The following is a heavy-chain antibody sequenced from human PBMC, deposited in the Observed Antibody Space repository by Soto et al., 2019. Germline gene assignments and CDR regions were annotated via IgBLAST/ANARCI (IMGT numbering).Heavy chain of an antibody. V-gene: IGHV1-18*01. Sequence: QVQLVQSGAEVKKPGASVKVSCKASGYTFTNYGISWVRQAPGQGLEWMGWISAYNGHTNYAQKLQGRVTMTTDTSTNTAYMELRSLRSDDTAVYYCASLKIVVVVAATRKGYYYGMDVWGHGTTVTVSS. CDR2: ISAYNGHT. CDR3: ASLKIVVVVAATRKGYYYGMDV. CDR1: GYTFTNYG. J-gene: IGHJ6*02. D-gene: IGHD2-15*01.